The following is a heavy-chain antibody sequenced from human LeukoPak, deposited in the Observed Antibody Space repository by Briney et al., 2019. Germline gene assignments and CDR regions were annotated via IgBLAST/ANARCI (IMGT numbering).Heavy chain of an antibody. CDR3: ARVDQDYYDSSGYYYGY. CDR2: ISYDGSNK. Sequence: GGSLRLSCAASGFTFSSYGMHWVRQAPGKGLEWVAVISYDGSNKYYADSVKGRFTISRDNSKNTLYLQMNSLRAEDTAVYYCARVDQDYYDSSGYYYGYWGQGTLVTVSS. V-gene: IGHV3-30*03. D-gene: IGHD3-22*01. J-gene: IGHJ4*02. CDR1: GFTFSSYG.